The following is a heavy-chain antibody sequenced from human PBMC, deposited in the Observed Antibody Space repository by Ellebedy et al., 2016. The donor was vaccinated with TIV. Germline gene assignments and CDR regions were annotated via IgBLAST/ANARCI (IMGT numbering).Heavy chain of an antibody. CDR3: ARTFNYPEY. CDR1: GYIFTDYG. CDR2: LSTYNGDT. J-gene: IGHJ4*02. Sequence: AASVKVSCKASGYIFTDYGITWVRQPPGQGLEWLGWLSTYNGDTNYAQKVQGRITMTRDTSANTAYMELRSLRSDDPAVYYCARTFNYPEYWGQGTLVTVSS. V-gene: IGHV1-18*01.